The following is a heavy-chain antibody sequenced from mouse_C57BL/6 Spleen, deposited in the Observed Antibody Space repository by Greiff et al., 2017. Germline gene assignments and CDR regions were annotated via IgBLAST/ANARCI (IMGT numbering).Heavy chain of an antibody. Sequence: EVKLVESGGGLVKPGGSLKLSCAASGFTFSSYAMSWVRQTPEKRLEWVATISDGGSYTYYPDNVKGRFTISRDNAKNNLYLQMSHLKSEDTAMYYCARGITTGFDYWGQGTTLTVSS. J-gene: IGHJ2*01. V-gene: IGHV5-4*03. CDR2: ISDGGSYT. CDR1: GFTFSSYA. CDR3: ARGITTGFDY. D-gene: IGHD1-1*01.